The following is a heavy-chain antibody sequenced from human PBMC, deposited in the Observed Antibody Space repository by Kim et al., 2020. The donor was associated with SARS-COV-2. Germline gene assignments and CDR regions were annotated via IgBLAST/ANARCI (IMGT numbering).Heavy chain of an antibody. Sequence: ASVKVSCKASGYTFTGYYIHWVRQAPGQGLEWMGQINPKSGGTNYAQKFQGRVTMTRDTSISTAYMELSRLRSDDTAVYYCARGPPGITGTENYFDYWGQGTLVTVSS. CDR2: INPKSGGT. CDR3: ARGPPGITGTENYFDY. D-gene: IGHD1-20*01. V-gene: IGHV1-2*06. J-gene: IGHJ4*02. CDR1: GYTFTGYY.